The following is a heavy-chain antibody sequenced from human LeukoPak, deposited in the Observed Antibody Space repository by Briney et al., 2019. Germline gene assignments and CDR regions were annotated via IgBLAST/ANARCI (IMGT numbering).Heavy chain of an antibody. J-gene: IGHJ4*02. CDR1: GGSISSYY. D-gene: IGHD5-24*01. CDR2: IYYSGST. CDR3: AKSRDGYNNYQFDY. Sequence: PSETLSLTCTVSGGSISSYYWSWIRQPPGKGLEWIGFIYYSGSTNYNTSLKSRVTISVDTSKNQFSLKLSSVTAADMGVYYCAKSRDGYNNYQFDYWGQGTLVTVSS. V-gene: IGHV4-59*08.